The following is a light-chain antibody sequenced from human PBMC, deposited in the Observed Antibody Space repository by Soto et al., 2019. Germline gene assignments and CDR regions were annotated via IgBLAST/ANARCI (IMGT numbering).Light chain of an antibody. Sequence: DIQLTQSPSTLSASVGDRVTITCRAPQSISPWLAWYQQKPGKAPNLLIYDASILKSGVPSRFSGSGSGAAFTLTISGLQPDDFATYYCQQYNSYSWTFGQGTKVEVK. J-gene: IGKJ1*01. CDR1: QSISPW. CDR2: DAS. V-gene: IGKV1-5*01. CDR3: QQYNSYSWT.